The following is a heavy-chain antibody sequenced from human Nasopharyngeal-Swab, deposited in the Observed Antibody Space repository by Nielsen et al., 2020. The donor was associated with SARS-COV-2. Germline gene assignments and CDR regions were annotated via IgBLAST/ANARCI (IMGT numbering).Heavy chain of an antibody. J-gene: IGHJ4*02. V-gene: IGHV1-18*04. CDR2: ISAYHSNT. D-gene: IGHD3-22*01. CDR1: GYIFTDYG. Sequence: ASVKVSCKASGYIFTDYGISWVRQAPGQGLEWMGWISAYHSNTKYVQKFQGRVTMTTDTSTSTACMELRSLRSDDTAVYYCASHFTGYYYGSSGVFDNWGQGTLVTVSS. CDR3: ASHFTGYYYGSSGVFDN.